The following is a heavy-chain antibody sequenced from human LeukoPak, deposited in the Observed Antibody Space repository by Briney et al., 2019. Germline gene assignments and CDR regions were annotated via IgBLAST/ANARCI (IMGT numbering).Heavy chain of an antibody. D-gene: IGHD6-19*01. V-gene: IGHV3-48*03. CDR1: GFTFSSYE. Sequence: GGSLRLSCAASGFTFSSYEMNWVRQAPGKGLEWVSYISSSGSTIYYADSVKGRFTISRDNAKNSLYLQMNSLRAEDTAIYYCARDATGYSSGWFDYWGQGTLVTVSS. CDR3: ARDATGYSSGWFDY. CDR2: ISSSGSTI. J-gene: IGHJ4*02.